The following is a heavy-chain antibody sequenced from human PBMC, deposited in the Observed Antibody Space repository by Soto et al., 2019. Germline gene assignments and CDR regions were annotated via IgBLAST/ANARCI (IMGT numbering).Heavy chain of an antibody. CDR2: IYYSGST. Sequence: SETLSLTCTVSGGSISSSSYYWVWIRHPPGKGLERIGSIYYSGSTYYNPSLKSRVTISVDTSKNQFSLKLSSVTAADTAVYYCARQVFGVVTYYFDYWGQGTLVTVSS. V-gene: IGHV4-39*01. D-gene: IGHD3-3*01. CDR3: ARQVFGVVTYYFDY. CDR1: GGSISSSSYY. J-gene: IGHJ4*02.